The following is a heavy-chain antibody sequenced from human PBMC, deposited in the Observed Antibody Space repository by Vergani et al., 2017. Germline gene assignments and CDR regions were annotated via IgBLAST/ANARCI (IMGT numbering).Heavy chain of an antibody. CDR3: AKAWGDYGDYVDYYYYGMDV. V-gene: IGHV3-23*04. CDR1: GFTFSSYA. Sequence: VQLVESGGGVVQPGRSLRLSCAASGFTFSSYAMSWVRQAPGKGLEWVSAISGSGGSTYYADSVKGRFTISRDNSKNTLYLQMNSLRAEDTAVYYCAKAWGDYGDYVDYYYYGMDVWGQGTTVTVSS. D-gene: IGHD4-17*01. J-gene: IGHJ6*02. CDR2: ISGSGGST.